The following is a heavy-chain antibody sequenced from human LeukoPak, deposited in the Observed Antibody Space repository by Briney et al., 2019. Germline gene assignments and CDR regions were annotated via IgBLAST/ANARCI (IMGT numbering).Heavy chain of an antibody. D-gene: IGHD2-2*01. CDR3: AKGSFHLGYCSSTSCYRYYMDV. CDR2: INAGNGNT. CDR1: GYTFTSYA. V-gene: IGHV1-3*01. Sequence: ASVKVSCKASGYTFTSYAMHWVRQAPGQRLEWMGWINAGNGNTKYSQEFQGRVTITRDTSASTAYMELSSLSADDTAVYYCAKGSFHLGYCSSTSCYRYYMDVWGKGTTVT. J-gene: IGHJ6*03.